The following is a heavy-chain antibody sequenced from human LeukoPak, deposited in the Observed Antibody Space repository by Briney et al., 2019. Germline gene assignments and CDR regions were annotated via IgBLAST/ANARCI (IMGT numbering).Heavy chain of an antibody. D-gene: IGHD4-23*01. CDR1: GGSFSGYY. V-gene: IGHV4-34*01. Sequence: SETLSLTCAVYGGSFSGYYWSWIRQPPGKGLEWIGEINHSGSTNYNPSLKSRVTISVDTSKNQFSLKLSSVTAADTAVYYCARGTVVTRPLDPWGQGTLVTVSS. CDR3: ARGTVVTRPLDP. CDR2: INHSGST. J-gene: IGHJ5*02.